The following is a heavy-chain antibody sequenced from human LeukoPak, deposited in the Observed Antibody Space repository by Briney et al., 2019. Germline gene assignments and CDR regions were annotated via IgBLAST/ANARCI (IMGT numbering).Heavy chain of an antibody. J-gene: IGHJ4*02. Sequence: GGSLRLSCAASGFTFSSYAMSWVRQAPGKGLEWVSAISGSGGSTYYADSVKGRFTISRDNSKNTLYLQMNSLRAEDTAVYYCARDEVRGVLPADYWGQGTLVTVSS. V-gene: IGHV3-23*01. CDR3: ARDEVRGVLPADY. CDR2: ISGSGGST. CDR1: GFTFSSYA. D-gene: IGHD3-10*01.